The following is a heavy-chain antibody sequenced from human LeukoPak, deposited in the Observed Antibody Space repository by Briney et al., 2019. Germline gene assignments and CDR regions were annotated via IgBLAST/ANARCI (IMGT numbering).Heavy chain of an antibody. V-gene: IGHV3-49*04. Sequence: HPGGSLRLSCTASGFTFGDYAMTWVRQAPGKGLEWVGFIASETYRGTAEYAASVKGRFTISRDDSKSIAYLQMNSLKTEDTAVYYCTRDQTPYYWGQGTLVTVSS. CDR3: TRDQTPYY. CDR2: IASETYRGTA. J-gene: IGHJ4*02. CDR1: GFTFGDYA.